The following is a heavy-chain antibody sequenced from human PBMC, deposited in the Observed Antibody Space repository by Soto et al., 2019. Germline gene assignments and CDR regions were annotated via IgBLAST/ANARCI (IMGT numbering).Heavy chain of an antibody. Sequence: PSQTLSLTCAISGDSVSSNSAVWNWIRQSPSRGLEWLGRIYYRAKWFNEYAVSVKSRVTINPDTSRNQFSLQLTSVTPEDTAVYYCARDPTDYGSPYGMDVWGQGTTVTVSS. D-gene: IGHD4-17*01. J-gene: IGHJ6*02. CDR3: ARDPTDYGSPYGMDV. CDR2: IYYRAKWFN. CDR1: GDSVSSNSAV. V-gene: IGHV6-1*01.